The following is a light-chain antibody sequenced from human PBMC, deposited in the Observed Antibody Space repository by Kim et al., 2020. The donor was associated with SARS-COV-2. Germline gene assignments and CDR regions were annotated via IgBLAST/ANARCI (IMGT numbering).Light chain of an antibody. Sequence: GQAINIPCTGTSRDVCGYNYVSWYQHHPGKAPKLMIYDVSKRPSGVSNRFSGSKSGNPASLTISGLQAEDAANYYCSSYTSSSTWGFGGGTQLTVL. J-gene: IGLJ3*02. V-gene: IGLV2-14*03. CDR1: SRDVCGYNY. CDR3: SSYTSSSTWG. CDR2: DVS.